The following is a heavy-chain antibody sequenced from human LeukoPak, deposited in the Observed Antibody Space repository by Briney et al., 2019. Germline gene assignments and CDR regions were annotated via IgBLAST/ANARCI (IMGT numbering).Heavy chain of an antibody. V-gene: IGHV4-4*07. D-gene: IGHD3-22*01. CDR2: IYTSGST. Sequence: SETLSLTCTVSGGSISSYYWSWIRQPAGKGLEWIGRIYTSGSTNYSPSLKSRVTMPVDTSKNQFSLKLSSVTAADTAVYYCARGLYYYDSSGRTPVDAFDIWGQGTMVTVSS. CDR1: GGSISSYY. CDR3: ARGLYYYDSSGRTPVDAFDI. J-gene: IGHJ3*02.